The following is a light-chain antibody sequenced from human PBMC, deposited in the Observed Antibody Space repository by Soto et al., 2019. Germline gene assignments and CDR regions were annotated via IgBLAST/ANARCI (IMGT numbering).Light chain of an antibody. Sequence: QSVLTQPPSVSGAPGQTITISCTGSSSNIGAGYDVHWYQQLPGRAPKLLIYGNNNRPSGVPDRFSGSKSGNTASLTISGLQAEDEADYYCCSYAGSSTVVFGGGTKLTVL. CDR2: GNN. CDR3: CSYAGSSTVV. V-gene: IGLV1-40*01. J-gene: IGLJ2*01. CDR1: SSNIGAGYD.